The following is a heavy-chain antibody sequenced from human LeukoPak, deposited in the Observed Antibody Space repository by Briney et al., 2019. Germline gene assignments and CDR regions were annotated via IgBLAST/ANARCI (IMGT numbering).Heavy chain of an antibody. CDR3: GRPLQRGSWTQRALDY. D-gene: IGHD3-10*01. CDR1: GYTFTSYG. CDR2: ISAYNGNT. J-gene: IGHJ4*02. Sequence: ASVKVSCKASGYTFTSYGISWVRQAPGQGLEWMGWISAYNGNTNYAQKLQGRVTMTRNNSISTAYMELTSLRSEDTAVYYCGRPLQRGSWTQRALDYWGQGTLVTFSS. V-gene: IGHV1-18*01.